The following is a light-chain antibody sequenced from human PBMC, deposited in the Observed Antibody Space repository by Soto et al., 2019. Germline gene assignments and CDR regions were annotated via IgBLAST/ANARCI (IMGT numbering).Light chain of an antibody. CDR3: QQYDSYRGT. CDR2: DAS. V-gene: IGKV1-5*01. Sequence: DIQVTQSPSTLSASVGDRVTITCRTSQSISNWLAWYQQKPGKTPKLLIYDASSLESGVPSRFSGSGSGTEFTLTISSLQPDDFATYYCQQYDSYRGTFGQGTKVEVK. CDR1: QSISNW. J-gene: IGKJ1*01.